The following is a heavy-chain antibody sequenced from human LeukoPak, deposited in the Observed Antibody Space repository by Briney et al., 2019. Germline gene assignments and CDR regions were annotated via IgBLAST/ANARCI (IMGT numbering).Heavy chain of an antibody. CDR1: GYTFTSYG. CDR2: ISAYNGNT. J-gene: IGHJ6*02. CDR3: ARGGECSGGSCYFVGLNV. D-gene: IGHD2-15*01. Sequence: GAPVKVSCKASGYTFTSYGISWVRQAPGQGLEWMGWISAYNGNTNYAQKLQGRVTMTTDTSTSTAYMELRSLRSDDTAVYYCARGGECSGGSCYFVGLNVWGQGTTVTVSS. V-gene: IGHV1-18*01.